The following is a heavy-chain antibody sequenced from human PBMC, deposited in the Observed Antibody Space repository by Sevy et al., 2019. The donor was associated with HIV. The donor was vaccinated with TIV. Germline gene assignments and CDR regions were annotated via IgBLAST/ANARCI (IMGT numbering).Heavy chain of an antibody. V-gene: IGHV3-53*01. CDR1: GFTVSSNY. CDR3: ARDRRYSSGWYYFDY. D-gene: IGHD6-19*01. CDR2: IYSGGST. Sequence: GGSLRLSCAASGFTVSSNYMSWVRQAPGKGLEWVSVIYSGGSTYYADSLKGRFTISRDNSKNTLYLQMNSLRAEDTAVYYCARDRRYSSGWYYFDYWGQGTLVTVSS. J-gene: IGHJ4*02.